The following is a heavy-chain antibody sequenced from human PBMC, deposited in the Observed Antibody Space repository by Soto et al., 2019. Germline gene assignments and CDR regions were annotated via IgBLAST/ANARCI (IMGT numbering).Heavy chain of an antibody. D-gene: IGHD3-3*01. J-gene: IGHJ4*02. CDR2: INQDGSEK. CDR1: GFTFSIYW. CDR3: AGDGVGTFDY. V-gene: IGHV3-7*01. Sequence: GGSLRLSCAASGFTFSIYWMSWVRQAPGKRLEWVANINQDGSEKNHLDSVKGRFTISRDNAKNSLHLQMNSLRGEDTAVYYCAGDGVGTFDYWGQGTLVTVSS.